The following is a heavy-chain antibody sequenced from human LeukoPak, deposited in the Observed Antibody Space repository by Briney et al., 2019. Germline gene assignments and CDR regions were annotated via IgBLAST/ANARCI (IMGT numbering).Heavy chain of an antibody. J-gene: IGHJ1*01. CDR1: GGSFSGYY. D-gene: IGHD2-21*02. CDR2: INHSGST. CDR3: ARSSMVVTAILYFQH. V-gene: IGHV4-34*01. Sequence: SETLSLTCAVYGGSFSGYYWSWIRQPPGKGLEWIGEINHSGSTNYNPSLKSRVTISVDTYKNQFSLKLSSVTAADPAVYYCARSSMVVTAILYFQHWGQGTLVTVSS.